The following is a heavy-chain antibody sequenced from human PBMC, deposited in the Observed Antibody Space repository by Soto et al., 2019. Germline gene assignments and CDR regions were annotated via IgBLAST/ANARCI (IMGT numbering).Heavy chain of an antibody. V-gene: IGHV4-39*01. CDR3: ARRLWFGELSETWFDP. CDR2: IYYSGST. CDR1: GGSISSSSYY. J-gene: IGHJ5*02. Sequence: SETLSLTCTVSGGSISSSSYYWGWIRQPPGKGLEWIGSIYYSGSTYYNPSLKSRVTISVDTSKNQFSLKLSSVTAADTAVYYCARRLWFGELSETWFDPWGQGTLVTVSS. D-gene: IGHD3-10*01.